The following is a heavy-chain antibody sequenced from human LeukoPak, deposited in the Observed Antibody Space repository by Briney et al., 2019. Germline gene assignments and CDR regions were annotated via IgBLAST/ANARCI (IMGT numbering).Heavy chain of an antibody. J-gene: IGHJ4*02. Sequence: GASLKVSCKVSGYTLTELSMHWVRQAPGKGLEWMGGFDPEDGETIYAQKFQGRVTMTEDTSTDTAYMELSSPRSEDTAVYYCATGRTTVTTFDYWGQGTLVTVSS. CDR3: ATGRTTVTTFDY. V-gene: IGHV1-24*01. D-gene: IGHD4-17*01. CDR2: FDPEDGET. CDR1: GYTLTELS.